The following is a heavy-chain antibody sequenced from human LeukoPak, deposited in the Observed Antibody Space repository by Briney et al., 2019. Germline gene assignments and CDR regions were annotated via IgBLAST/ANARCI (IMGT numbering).Heavy chain of an antibody. V-gene: IGHV4-39*01. D-gene: IGHD3-10*01. CDR2: IYYSGST. CDR3: ANGSGADYRAYMDV. Sequence: SETLSLTCTVSGDSISSSSYFWGWIRQPPGKGLEWIGSIYYSGSTYYNPSLKSRVTISVDTSKNQFSLKLSSVTAADTAVYYCANGSGADYRAYMDVWGKGTTVTMSS. CDR1: GDSISSSSYF. J-gene: IGHJ6*03.